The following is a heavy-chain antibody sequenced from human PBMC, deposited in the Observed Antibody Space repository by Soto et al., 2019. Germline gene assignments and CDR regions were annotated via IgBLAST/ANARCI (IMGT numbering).Heavy chain of an antibody. CDR1: GGSFSGYY. D-gene: IGHD4-17*01. Sequence: SETLSLTCAVYGGSFSGYYWSWIRQPPGKGLEWIGDINHSGSTNYNPSLKSRVTISGDTSKNQFSLKLSSVTAADTAVYYCARRTVTTRRSFDYWGQGTLVTVSS. CDR3: ARRTVTTRRSFDY. J-gene: IGHJ4*02. CDR2: INHSGST. V-gene: IGHV4-34*01.